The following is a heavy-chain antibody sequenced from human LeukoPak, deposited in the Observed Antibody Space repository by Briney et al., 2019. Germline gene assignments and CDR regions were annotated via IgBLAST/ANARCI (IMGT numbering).Heavy chain of an antibody. V-gene: IGHV3-20*04. J-gene: IGHJ4*02. CDR2: INWNGGST. CDR1: GFTFDDYG. Sequence: GGSLRLSCAASGFTFDDYGMSWVRQAPGKGLEWVSGINWNGGSTGYADSVKGRFTISRDNAKNSLYLQMNSLRAEDTALYYCARVDFTMVRGDHPKAFDYWGQGTLVTVSS. CDR3: ARVDFTMVRGDHPKAFDY. D-gene: IGHD3-10*01.